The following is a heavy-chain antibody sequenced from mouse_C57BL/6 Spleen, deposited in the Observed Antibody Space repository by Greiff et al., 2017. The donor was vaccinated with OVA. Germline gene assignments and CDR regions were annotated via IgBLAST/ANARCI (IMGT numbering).Heavy chain of an antibody. Sequence: VQLQESGAELVRPGTSVKVSCKASGYAFTTYLIEWVKQRPGQGLEWIGVINPGSGGTNYNEKFKGKATLTADKSSSTAYMQLSSLTSEDSAVYFCARSGTTVVATDYWGQGTTLTVSS. CDR1: GYAFTTYL. V-gene: IGHV1-54*01. CDR2: INPGSGGT. J-gene: IGHJ2*01. CDR3: ARSGTTVVATDY. D-gene: IGHD1-1*01.